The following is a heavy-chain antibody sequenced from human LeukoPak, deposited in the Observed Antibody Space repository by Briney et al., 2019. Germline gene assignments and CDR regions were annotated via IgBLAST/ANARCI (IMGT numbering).Heavy chain of an antibody. Sequence: GESLKISCNGSGYSFTSYWIGWGRQMPGKGLEGMGIIYPGDSDTRYSPSFQGQVTISADKSISTAYLQWSSLKASDTAMYYCARLGWSEGYGYFDYWGQGTLVTVSS. CDR2: IYPGDSDT. CDR3: ARLGWSEGYGYFDY. V-gene: IGHV5-51*01. CDR1: GYSFTSYW. D-gene: IGHD6-19*01. J-gene: IGHJ4*02.